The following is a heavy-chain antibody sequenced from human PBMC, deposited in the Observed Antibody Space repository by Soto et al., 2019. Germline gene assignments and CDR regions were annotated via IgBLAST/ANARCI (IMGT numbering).Heavy chain of an antibody. CDR3: ARTDSSSSIDY. J-gene: IGHJ4*02. CDR1: GFTFSSYS. V-gene: IGHV3-21*01. CDR2: ISSSSSYI. D-gene: IGHD6-6*01. Sequence: GESLKISCAASGFTFSSYSMNWVRQAPGKGLEWVSSISSSSSYIYYADSVKGRFTISRDNAKNSLYLQMNSLRAEDTAVYYCARTDSSSSIDYWGQGTLVTVSS.